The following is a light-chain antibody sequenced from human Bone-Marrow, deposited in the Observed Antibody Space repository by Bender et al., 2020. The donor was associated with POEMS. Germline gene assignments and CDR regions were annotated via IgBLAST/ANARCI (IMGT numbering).Light chain of an antibody. CDR1: SSDIDTYNR. J-gene: IGLJ2*01. CDR2: EVS. CDR3: SSYTSRSTVV. V-gene: IGLV2-18*02. Sequence: QSALTQPPSVSGSPGQSVTISCTGTSSDIDTYNRVSWYQQPPGTAPKLIIYEVSNRPSGVPDRFSGSKSGNAASLTISGLRAEDEADYYCSSYTSRSTVVFGGGTKLTVL.